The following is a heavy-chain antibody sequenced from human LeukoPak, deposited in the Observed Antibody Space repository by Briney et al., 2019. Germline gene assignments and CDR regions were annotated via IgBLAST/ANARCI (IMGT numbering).Heavy chain of an antibody. D-gene: IGHD3-10*01. CDR3: ARQSRDGSKTRGYYFDS. Sequence: GESLKISCQVSGYIFTNYWIGWVRQMPGKGLESMGIIYPADSDTTYSPSFEGQVTISADKSIDTVYLQWSSLKASDTDTYYCARQSRDGSKTRGYYFDSWGQGTLVTVSS. J-gene: IGHJ4*02. V-gene: IGHV5-51*01. CDR1: GYIFTNYW. CDR2: IYPADSDT.